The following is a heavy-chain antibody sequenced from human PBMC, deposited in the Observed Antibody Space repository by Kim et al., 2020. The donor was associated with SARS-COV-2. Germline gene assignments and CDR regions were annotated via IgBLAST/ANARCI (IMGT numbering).Heavy chain of an antibody. CDR2: IWYDGSNK. D-gene: IGHD3-16*01. J-gene: IGHJ5*02. CDR3: ARESRGRGLHLFDP. CDR1: GFTFSSYG. Sequence: GGSLRLSCAASGFTFSSYGMHWVRQAPGKGLEWVAVIWYDGSNKYYADSVKGRFTISRDNSKNTLYLQMNSLRAEDTAVYYCARESRGRGLHLFDPWGQGTLVTVSS. V-gene: IGHV3-33*01.